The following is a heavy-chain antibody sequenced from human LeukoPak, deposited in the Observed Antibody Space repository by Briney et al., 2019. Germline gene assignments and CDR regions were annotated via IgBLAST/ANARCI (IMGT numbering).Heavy chain of an antibody. V-gene: IGHV4-39*01. J-gene: IGHJ4*02. CDR3: ARLCLGGCDCLDY. Sequence: SETLSLTCTVSGGSIISSSYYWGWIRQPPGRGLEWIASIFYSGSTNYNPSLKSRVTISVDTSKNQFFMKLSSVTAADTAVYYCARLCLGGCDCLDYWGQGTLVTVSS. D-gene: IGHD2-15*01. CDR2: IFYSGST. CDR1: GGSIISSSYY.